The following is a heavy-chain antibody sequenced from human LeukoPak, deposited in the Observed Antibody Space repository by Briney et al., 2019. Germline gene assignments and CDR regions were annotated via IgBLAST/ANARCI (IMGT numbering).Heavy chain of an antibody. V-gene: IGHV4-39*02. Sequence: PSETLSLTCTVSGGSISSSSYYWGWIRQPPGKGLEWIGSIYYSGSTYYNPSLKSRVTISVDTSKNQFSLKLSSVTAADTAVYYCARDLTPWVVEVAATVNWFDPWGQGTLVTVSS. CDR3: ARDLTPWVVEVAATVNWFDP. J-gene: IGHJ5*02. D-gene: IGHD2-15*01. CDR1: GGSISSSSYY. CDR2: IYYSGST.